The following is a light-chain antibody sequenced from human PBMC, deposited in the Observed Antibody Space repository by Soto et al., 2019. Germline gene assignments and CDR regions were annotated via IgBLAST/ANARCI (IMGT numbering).Light chain of an antibody. V-gene: IGKV3-20*01. J-gene: IGKJ1*01. CDR3: QQYHSSTGT. CDR2: DAS. CDR1: QSVSSSS. Sequence: EVVLTQSPGTLSLSPGERATLSCRASQSVSSSSLAWYQHKPGQAPRLLMYDASSRATGIPDRFRGSGSGTDFTLTISRLEPEDFAVYYCQQYHSSTGTFGXGT.